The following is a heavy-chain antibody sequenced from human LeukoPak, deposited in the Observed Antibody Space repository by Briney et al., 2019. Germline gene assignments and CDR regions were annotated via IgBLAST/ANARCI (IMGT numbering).Heavy chain of an antibody. CDR3: AKRDYSDISGYSPLFAN. Sequence: GGSLRLSCAASGFTFDTYAMSWVRQAPGEGLEWVSGISGNGIKTYYGDSVKGRFTIFRDNSKNTLWLQMNTRRAEDTAVYFCAKRDYSDISGYSPLFANWGQGTLVTVSS. J-gene: IGHJ4*02. CDR2: ISGNGIKT. CDR1: GFTFDTYA. V-gene: IGHV3-23*01. D-gene: IGHD3-22*01.